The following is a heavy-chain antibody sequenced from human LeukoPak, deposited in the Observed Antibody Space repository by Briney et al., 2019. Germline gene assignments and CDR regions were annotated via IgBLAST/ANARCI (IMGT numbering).Heavy chain of an antibody. CDR2: IYTSGST. Sequence: SETLSLTCTVSGGPISRSSYYWGWIRQPPGKGLEWIGRIYTSGSTNYNPSLKSRVTMSVDTSKNQFSLKLSSVTAADTAVYYCARDRYYYGSGNPFDPWGQGTLVTVSS. CDR3: ARDRYYYGSGNPFDP. V-gene: IGHV4-61*02. CDR1: GGPISRSSYY. D-gene: IGHD3-10*01. J-gene: IGHJ5*02.